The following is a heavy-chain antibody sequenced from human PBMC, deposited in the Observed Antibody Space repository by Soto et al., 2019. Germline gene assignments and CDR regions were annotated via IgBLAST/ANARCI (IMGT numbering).Heavy chain of an antibody. V-gene: IGHV3-21*01. CDR3: ARETNDRIYCGGDCSENYYYGMDV. Sequence: GGSLRLSCAASGFTFSSYSMNWVRQAPGKGLEWVSSISSSSSYIYYADSVKGRFTISRDNAKNSLYLQMNSLRAEDTAIYYCARETNDRIYCGGDCSENYYYGMDVWGQGTTVTVSS. J-gene: IGHJ6*02. D-gene: IGHD2-21*02. CDR2: ISSSSSYI. CDR1: GFTFSSYS.